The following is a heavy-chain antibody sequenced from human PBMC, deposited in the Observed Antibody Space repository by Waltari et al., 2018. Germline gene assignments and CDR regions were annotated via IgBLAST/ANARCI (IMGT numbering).Heavy chain of an antibody. CDR2: INAGNAIT. V-gene: IGHV1-3*01. D-gene: IGHD1-26*01. J-gene: IGHJ6*02. CDR3: ARSNTLGLVPRWYYYYGLDV. CDR1: GYSFINTA. Sequence: QVQLVQSGAEVKKPGASVKDSCTTSGYSFINTAIHWVRQAPGQRLEWMGWINAGNAITKYSEKFQDILSIIRDTSASTVYMELSSLVSADTAVYSCARSNTLGLVPRWYYYYGLDVWGQGTTVTVSS.